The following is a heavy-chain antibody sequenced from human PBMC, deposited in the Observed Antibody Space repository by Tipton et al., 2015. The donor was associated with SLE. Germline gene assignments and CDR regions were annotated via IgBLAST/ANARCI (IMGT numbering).Heavy chain of an antibody. CDR2: IYTSGST. V-gene: IGHV4-61*02. CDR1: GGSISSGSYY. CDR3: ARDVWQWLDY. J-gene: IGHJ4*02. Sequence: TLSLTCTVSGGSISSGSYYWSWIRQPAGKGLGWIGRIYTSGSTNYNPSLKSRVTISVDTSKNQFSLKLSSVTAADTAVYYCARDVWQWLDYWGQGTLVTVSS. D-gene: IGHD6-19*01.